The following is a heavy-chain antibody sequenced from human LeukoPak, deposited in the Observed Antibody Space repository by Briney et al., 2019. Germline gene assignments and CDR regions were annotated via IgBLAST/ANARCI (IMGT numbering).Heavy chain of an antibody. Sequence: TLSLTCTVSGGSISSSSYYWSWIRQPAGKGLEWIGRIYTSGSTNYNPSLKSRVTISVDTSKNQFSLKLSSVTAADTAVYYCARDSYYYGSGSPHQNWFDPWGQGTLVTVSS. V-gene: IGHV4-61*02. CDR3: ARDSYYYGSGSPHQNWFDP. J-gene: IGHJ5*02. D-gene: IGHD3-10*01. CDR2: IYTSGST. CDR1: GGSISSSSYY.